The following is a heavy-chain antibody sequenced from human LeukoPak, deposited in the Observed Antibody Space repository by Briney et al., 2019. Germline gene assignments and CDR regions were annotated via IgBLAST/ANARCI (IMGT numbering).Heavy chain of an antibody. V-gene: IGHV4-59*01. J-gene: IGHJ4*02. D-gene: IGHD3-10*01. CDR1: GGSISSYY. CDR3: ARDPSSSGSYYDY. CDR2: IYYSGST. Sequence: SETLSLTCTVSGGSISSYYWSCIRQPPGKGLEWIGYIYYSGSTNYNPSLKSRVTISVDTSKNQFSLKLSSVTAADTDVYYCARDPSSSGSYYDYWGQGTLVTVSS.